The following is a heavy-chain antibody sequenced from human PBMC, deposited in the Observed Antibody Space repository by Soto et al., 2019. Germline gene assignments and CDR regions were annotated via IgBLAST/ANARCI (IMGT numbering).Heavy chain of an antibody. J-gene: IGHJ4*02. D-gene: IGHD2-2*01. CDR1: GYTFTNYG. Sequence: ASVKASCEASGYTFTNYGISCVRQAPGQGLEWMGWINAYNGNTKYAQKLQGRVTMTTDTSTSTAYMELRSLRSDDTAVYYCARDQAMPQFDYWGQGTLVTVSS. CDR3: ARDQAMPQFDY. V-gene: IGHV1-18*01. CDR2: INAYNGNT.